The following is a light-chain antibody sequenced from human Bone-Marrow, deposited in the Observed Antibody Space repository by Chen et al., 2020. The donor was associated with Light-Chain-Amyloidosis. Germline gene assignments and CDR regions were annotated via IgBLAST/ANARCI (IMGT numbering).Light chain of an antibody. CDR3: QVWDRSSARPV. J-gene: IGLJ3*02. Sequence: SYVLTQPSSVSVAPGQTATIACGGNNIGSTSVHWYQQTPGQAPLPVVYDDMDRPSGIPERLSGSNSGNTATLTISRVEAGDEADYYCQVWDRSSARPVFGGGTKLTVL. CDR2: DDM. CDR1: NIGSTS. V-gene: IGLV3-21*02.